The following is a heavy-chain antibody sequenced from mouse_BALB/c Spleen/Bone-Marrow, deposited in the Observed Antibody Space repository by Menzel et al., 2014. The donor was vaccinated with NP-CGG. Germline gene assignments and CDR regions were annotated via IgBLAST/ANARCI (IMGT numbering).Heavy chain of an antibody. V-gene: IGHV2-9*02. Sequence: VQLVESGPGLVAPSQSLSITCTVSGFSLTSYGVHWVRQPPGKGLEWLGVIWADGSTNYNSALMSRLSISKDNSKNQVFLKMNSLQTDDTAMYYCARTARATTGFAYWGQGTLVTVSA. D-gene: IGHD3-2*01. J-gene: IGHJ3*01. CDR2: IWADGST. CDR1: GFSLTSYG. CDR3: ARTARATTGFAY.